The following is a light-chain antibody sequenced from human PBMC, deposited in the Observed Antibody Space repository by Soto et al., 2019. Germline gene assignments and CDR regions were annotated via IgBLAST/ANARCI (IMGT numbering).Light chain of an antibody. Sequence: QSVLTQPASVSGSPGQSIIISCTGTSSDVGGYEYVSWYQQYPGKAPKLIIFEVSNRPSGISNRFSGSKSGNTASLTISGLRAEDEADYYCTSYTSSNNPVCGGGTKVTVL. CDR2: EVS. CDR1: SSDVGGYEY. J-gene: IGLJ3*02. CDR3: TSYTSSNNPV. V-gene: IGLV2-14*01.